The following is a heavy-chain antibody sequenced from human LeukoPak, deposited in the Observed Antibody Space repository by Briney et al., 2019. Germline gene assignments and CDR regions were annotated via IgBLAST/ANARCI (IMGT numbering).Heavy chain of an antibody. J-gene: IGHJ5*02. CDR1: GFTFSIYA. CDR3: AQKYSSSSGSWFDP. CDR2: ISSSSSYI. D-gene: IGHD6-6*01. V-gene: IGHV3-21*01. Sequence: GGSLRLSCAASGFTFSIYAMSWVRQAPGTGLEWVSAISSSSSYIYYADSVKGRFTISRDNAKNSLYLQMNSLRAADTAVYYCAQKYSSSSGSWFDPWGQGTLVTVSS.